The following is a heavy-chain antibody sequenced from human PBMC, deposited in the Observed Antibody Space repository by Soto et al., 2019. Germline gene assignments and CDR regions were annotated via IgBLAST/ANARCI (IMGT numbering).Heavy chain of an antibody. Sequence: SETLSLTCTVSGGSISSGGHYWSWVRQHPGEGLEWIGYIYHSGSTYYNPSLKSRVTISVDTSKNQSSLKLSSVTAADTAVYYCARDSGAGTMDVWGKGTTVTVSS. CDR1: GGSISSGGHY. CDR2: IYHSGST. V-gene: IGHV4-31*03. CDR3: ARDSGAGTMDV. J-gene: IGHJ6*03. D-gene: IGHD3-10*01.